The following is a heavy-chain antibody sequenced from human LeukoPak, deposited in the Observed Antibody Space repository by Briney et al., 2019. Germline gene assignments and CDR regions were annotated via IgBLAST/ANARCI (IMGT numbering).Heavy chain of an antibody. Sequence: PSETLSLTCAVYGGFFSGYYWSWIRQPPGKGLEWIGEINHSGSTNYNPSLKSRVTISVDTSKNQFSLKLSSVTAADTAVYYCARSSKEATIDYWGQGTLVTVSS. CDR1: GGFFSGYY. CDR2: INHSGST. J-gene: IGHJ4*02. CDR3: ARSSKEATIDY. D-gene: IGHD5-12*01. V-gene: IGHV4-34*01.